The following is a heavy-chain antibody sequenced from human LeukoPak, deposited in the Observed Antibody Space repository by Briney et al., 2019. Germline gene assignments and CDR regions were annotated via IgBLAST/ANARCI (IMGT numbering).Heavy chain of an antibody. CDR3: ARDLFRSGFGGVAY. CDR2: ISSSSSYI. D-gene: IGHD3-22*01. J-gene: IGHJ4*02. Sequence: PGGSLRLSCAASGFTFSSYSMNWVRQAPGKGLEWVSPISSSSSYIYYADSVKGRFTISRDNAKNSLYLQMNSLRAEDTAVYYCARDLFRSGFGGVAYWGQGTLVTVSS. CDR1: GFTFSSYS. V-gene: IGHV3-21*01.